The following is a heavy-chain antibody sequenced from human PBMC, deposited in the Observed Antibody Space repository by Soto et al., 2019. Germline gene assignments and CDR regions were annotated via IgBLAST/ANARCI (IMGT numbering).Heavy chain of an antibody. J-gene: IGHJ4*02. CDR3: TRAFY. CDR2: VKYDGSET. V-gene: IGHV3-7*01. CDR1: GFSCSVYW. Sequence: GGSLRLSCAVSGFSCSVYWMSWVRQAPGKGPEWVASVKYDGSETHYSDSVKGRFTISRDNAQSSLYLQMNSLRADDTAIYYYTRAFYWGPAPLVTVSS.